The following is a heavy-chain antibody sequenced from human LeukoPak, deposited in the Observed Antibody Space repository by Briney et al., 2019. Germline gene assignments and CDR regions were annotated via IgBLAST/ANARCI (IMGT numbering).Heavy chain of an antibody. V-gene: IGHV4-59*08. CDR1: GGSISSYY. CDR2: IYYSGST. Sequence: SETLSLTCTVSGGSISSYYWSWIRQPPGQGLERIGYIYYSGSTNSNPSLKSRVTISVDTSKNQFSLKLSSVTAADTAVYYCARKYSGSPYYFDYWGQGTLVTVSS. D-gene: IGHD5-12*01. CDR3: ARKYSGSPYYFDY. J-gene: IGHJ4*02.